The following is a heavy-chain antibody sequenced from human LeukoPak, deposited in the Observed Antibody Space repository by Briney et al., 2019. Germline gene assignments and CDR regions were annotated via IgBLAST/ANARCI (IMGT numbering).Heavy chain of an antibody. CDR3: AKDLVLMVYAIFGY. V-gene: IGHV3-23*01. CDR1: GFTFSSYA. CDR2: ISGSGGST. J-gene: IGHJ4*02. D-gene: IGHD2-8*01. Sequence: GGSLRLSCAASGFTFSSYAMSWVRQAPGKGLESVSAISGSGGSTYYADSVEGRFTISRDNSKNTLYLQMNSLRAEDTAVYYCAKDLVLMVYAIFGYWGQGTLVTVSS.